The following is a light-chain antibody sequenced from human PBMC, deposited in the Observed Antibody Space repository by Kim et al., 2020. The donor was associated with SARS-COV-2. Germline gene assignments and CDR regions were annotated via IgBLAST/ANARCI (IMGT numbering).Light chain of an antibody. CDR1: TGSY. CDR2: GAS. J-gene: IGKJ1*01. CDR3: QQYGGSPWT. V-gene: IGKV3-20*01. Sequence: TGSYLAWYQQKPGQAPRLLIYGASNRATGIPDRFSGSGSGTDFTLIISRLEPVDFAVYYCQQYGGSPWTFGQGTKLEI.